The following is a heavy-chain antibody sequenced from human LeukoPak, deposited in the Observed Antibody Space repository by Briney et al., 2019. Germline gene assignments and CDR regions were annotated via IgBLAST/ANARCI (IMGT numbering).Heavy chain of an antibody. CDR3: ARIRDGYGDY. J-gene: IGHJ4*02. Sequence: GESLKISCKGSGYAFTTYWIGWVRQMPGKGLEWMGIIYPGDSDTRYSPSFQGQVTISADKSISTAYLQWNSLKASDSAMYYCARIRDGYGDYWGQATLVTVSS. D-gene: IGHD5-24*01. V-gene: IGHV5-51*01. CDR2: IYPGDSDT. CDR1: GYAFTTYW.